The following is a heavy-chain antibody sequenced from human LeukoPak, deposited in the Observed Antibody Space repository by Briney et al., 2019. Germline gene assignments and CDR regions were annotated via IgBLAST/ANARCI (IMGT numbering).Heavy chain of an antibody. CDR1: GFTFSDYY. V-gene: IGHV3-11*05. Sequence: GGSLRLSCAASGFTFSDYYMSWIRQAPGKGLEWVSYISSSSYTNYADSVKGRFTISRDNAKDSLYLQMNSLRAEDTAVYYCARVSSWSAFDYWGQGTLVTVSS. CDR2: ISSSSYT. D-gene: IGHD6-13*01. CDR3: ARVSSWSAFDY. J-gene: IGHJ4*02.